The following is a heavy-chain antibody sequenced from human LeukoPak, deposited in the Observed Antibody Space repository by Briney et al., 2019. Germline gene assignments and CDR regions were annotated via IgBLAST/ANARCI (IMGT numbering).Heavy chain of an antibody. CDR3: ARVPTSSGWTGY. V-gene: IGHV3-21*01. CDR2: ISSSSSYI. J-gene: IGHJ4*02. CDR1: AFTFSSYS. D-gene: IGHD6-19*01. Sequence: GGSLRLSCAASAFTFSSYSMNWVRQAPGKGLEWVSSISSSSSYIYYADSVKGRFTISRDNAKNSLYLQMNSLRAEDTAVYYCARVPTSSGWTGYWGQGTLVTVSS.